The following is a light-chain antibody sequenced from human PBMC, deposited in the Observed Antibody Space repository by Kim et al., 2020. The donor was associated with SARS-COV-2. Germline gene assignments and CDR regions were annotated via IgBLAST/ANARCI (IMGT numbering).Light chain of an antibody. CDR2: AAS. J-gene: IGKJ4*01. CDR3: QQLNSYPLT. CDR1: QGIAGS. V-gene: IGKV1-9*01. Sequence: ASVGDTVTLTCRASQGIAGSLAWYQQKPGKAPNLLIYAASTLQSGVPSRFSGSGSGTDFTLTISSLQPEDFATYYCQQLNSYPLTFGGGTKVDIK.